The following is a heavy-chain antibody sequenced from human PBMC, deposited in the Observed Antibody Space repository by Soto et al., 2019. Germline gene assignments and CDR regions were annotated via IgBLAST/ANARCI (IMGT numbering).Heavy chain of an antibody. Sequence: QVQLQESGPGLVRPSQTLSLTCIVSGDSITSAGSYWSWIRQLPGKGLEYIGYIYYTESTYYNPSLRSRVSMSVDTSRTRFYFKLNSVTAADTALYYCARDRAAAGPFDSWGQGTLVTVSS. CDR2: IYYTEST. V-gene: IGHV4-31*03. J-gene: IGHJ4*02. D-gene: IGHD6-13*01. CDR1: GDSITSAGSY. CDR3: ARDRAAAGPFDS.